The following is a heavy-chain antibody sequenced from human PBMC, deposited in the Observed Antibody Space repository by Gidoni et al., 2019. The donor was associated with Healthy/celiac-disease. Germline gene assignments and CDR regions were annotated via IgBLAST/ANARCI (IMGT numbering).Heavy chain of an antibody. CDR3: AHRRQQLVRFQASFDY. D-gene: IGHD6-6*01. CDR2: DDDK. Sequence: DDDKRYSPSLKSRLTITKDTSKNQVVLTMTNMDPVDTATYYCAHRRQQLVRFQASFDYWGQGTLVTVSS. V-gene: IGHV2-5*02. J-gene: IGHJ4*02.